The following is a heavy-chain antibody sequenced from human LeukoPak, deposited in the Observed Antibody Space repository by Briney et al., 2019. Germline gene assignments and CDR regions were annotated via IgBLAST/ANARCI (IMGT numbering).Heavy chain of an antibody. J-gene: IGHJ2*01. CDR2: IYHNGAT. D-gene: IGHD6-13*01. CDR3: ARMIASAGTEYFDL. CDR1: GDSISNRNC. V-gene: IGHV4-4*02. Sequence: SETLSLTCTVSGDSISNRNCWTWVRQPPGKGLEWIGEIYHNGATNYNPSLKSRVTISVDTSKNQFSLKLSSVTAADTAVYYCARMIASAGTEYFDLWGHGALVTVSS.